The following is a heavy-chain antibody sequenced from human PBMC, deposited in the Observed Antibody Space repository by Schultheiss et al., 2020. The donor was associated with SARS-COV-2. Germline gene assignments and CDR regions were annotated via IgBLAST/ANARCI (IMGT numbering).Heavy chain of an antibody. Sequence: GGSLRLSCAASGFTFSSYAMSWVRQAPGKGLEWVGRIKSKTDGGTTDYAAPVKGRFTISRDDSKNTLYLQMNSLKTEDTAVYYCTTVGLRDSSGYKDYWGQGTLVTVSS. V-gene: IGHV3-15*01. CDR2: IKSKTDGGTT. CDR3: TTVGLRDSSGYKDY. CDR1: GFTFSSYA. J-gene: IGHJ4*02. D-gene: IGHD3-22*01.